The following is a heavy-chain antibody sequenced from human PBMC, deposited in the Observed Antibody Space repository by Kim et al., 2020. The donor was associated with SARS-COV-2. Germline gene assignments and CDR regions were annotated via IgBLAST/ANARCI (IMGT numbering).Heavy chain of an antibody. D-gene: IGHD5-12*01. Sequence: SETLSLTCTVSGGSISSYYWSWIRQPPGKGLEWIGYIYYSGSTNYNPSLKSRVTISVDTSKNQFSLKLSSVTAADTAVYYCARMMSIVATIRGSFFDYWGQGTLVTVSS. CDR1: GGSISSYY. CDR2: IYYSGST. J-gene: IGHJ4*02. CDR3: ARMMSIVATIRGSFFDY. V-gene: IGHV4-59*01.